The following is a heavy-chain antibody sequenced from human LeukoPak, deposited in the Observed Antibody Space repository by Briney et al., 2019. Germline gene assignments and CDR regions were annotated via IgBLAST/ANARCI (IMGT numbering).Heavy chain of an antibody. CDR1: GFTFSSYA. V-gene: IGHV3-30-3*02. Sequence: GGSLRLSCAASGFTFSSYAMHWVRQAPGKGLEWVAVISYDGSNKYYADSVKGRFTISRDNSKNTLYLQMNSLRAEDTAVYYCAKSYPYYSSSSGVDYWGQGTLVTVSS. D-gene: IGHD6-6*01. CDR2: ISYDGSNK. CDR3: AKSYPYYSSSSGVDY. J-gene: IGHJ4*02.